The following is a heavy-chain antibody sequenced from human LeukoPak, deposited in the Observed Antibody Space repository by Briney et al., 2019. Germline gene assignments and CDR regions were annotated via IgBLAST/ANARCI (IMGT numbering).Heavy chain of an antibody. D-gene: IGHD3-3*01. CDR2: IYHSGST. J-gene: IGHJ4*02. CDR1: GGSISSGGYY. V-gene: IGHV4-30-2*01. CDR3: AGGFWSGYYRFDY. Sequence: SETLSLTCAVSGGSISSGGYYWSWIRQPPGKGLEWIGYIYHSGSTYYNPSLKSRVTISVDRSKNQFSLKLSSVTAADTAVYYCAGGFWSGYYRFDYWGQGTLVTVSS.